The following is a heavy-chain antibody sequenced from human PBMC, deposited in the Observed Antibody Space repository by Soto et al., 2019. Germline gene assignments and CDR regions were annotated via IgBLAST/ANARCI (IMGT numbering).Heavy chain of an antibody. D-gene: IGHD2-15*01. V-gene: IGHV4-59*01. J-gene: IGHJ4*02. CDR3: ARGEVVALGY. CDR1: GASISRYY. CDR2: LYNTGST. Sequence: SETLSLTCTVSGASISRYYWSWIRQSPGKGLEWIGYLYNTGSTIYNPSLKSRVTISVDTSKNQFSLKMNSVTAADTAVYYCARGEVVALGYWGQGTLVNVSS.